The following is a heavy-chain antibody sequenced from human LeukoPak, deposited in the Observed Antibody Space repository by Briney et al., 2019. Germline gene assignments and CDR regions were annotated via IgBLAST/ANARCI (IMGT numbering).Heavy chain of an antibody. J-gene: IGHJ4*02. CDR3: ARDSLMVRGVSYFDY. CDR2: IYYSGST. Sequence: KSSETLSLTCTVSGGSISSGDYYWSWIRQPPGKGLEWIGYIYYSGSTYYNPSLKSRVTISVDTSKNQFSLKLSSVTAADTAVYYCARDSLMVRGVSYFDYWGQGTLVTVSS. D-gene: IGHD3-10*01. V-gene: IGHV4-30-4*08. CDR1: GGSISSGDYY.